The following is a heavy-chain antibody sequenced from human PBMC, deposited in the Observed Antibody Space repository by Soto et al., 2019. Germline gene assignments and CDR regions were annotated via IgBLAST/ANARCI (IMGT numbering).Heavy chain of an antibody. Sequence: PSETLSLTCTVSGGSIRSSSYYWGWIRQPPGEGLEWIGSIYYSGKTDNNPSLKSRVTISVDTSKNQFSLKLSSVTAADTAVYYCARHPFSPSDYGSGSSNWFDPWGQGTLVTVSS. J-gene: IGHJ5*02. V-gene: IGHV4-39*01. D-gene: IGHD3-10*01. CDR2: IYYSGKT. CDR1: GGSIRSSSYY. CDR3: ARHPFSPSDYGSGSSNWFDP.